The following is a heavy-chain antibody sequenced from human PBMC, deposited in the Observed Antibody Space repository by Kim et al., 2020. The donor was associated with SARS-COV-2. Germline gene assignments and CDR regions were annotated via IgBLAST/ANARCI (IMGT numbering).Heavy chain of an antibody. J-gene: IGHJ5*02. CDR2: ISYDGSNK. CDR3: ARAGDVLRFLDPTWFDP. Sequence: GGSLRLSCAASGFTFSSYAMHWVRQAPGKGLEWVAVISYDGSNKYYADSVKGRFTISRDNSKNTLYLQMNSVRAEDTAVYYCARAGDVLRFLDPTWFDPWGQGTLVTVSS. V-gene: IGHV3-30-3*01. D-gene: IGHD3-3*01. CDR1: GFTFSSYA.